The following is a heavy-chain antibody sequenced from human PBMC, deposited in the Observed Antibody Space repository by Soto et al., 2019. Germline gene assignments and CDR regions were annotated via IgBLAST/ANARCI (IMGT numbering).Heavy chain of an antibody. CDR3: ARGGEFCSTGSCNSSLGDAFDV. CDR1: GYTFSDYY. D-gene: IGHD2-15*01. CDR2: ISPNNGAT. J-gene: IGHJ3*01. V-gene: IGHV1-2*02. Sequence: ASVKVSCKASGYTFSDYYMHWVRQAPGQGLECMGWISPNNGATNYAQKFQDRVTMTRDASITTAYMELSRLGSDDTAVYYCARGGEFCSTGSCNSSLGDAFDVWGQGTTVTVSS.